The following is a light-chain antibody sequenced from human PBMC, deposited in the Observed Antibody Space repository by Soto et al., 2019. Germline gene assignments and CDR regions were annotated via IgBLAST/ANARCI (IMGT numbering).Light chain of an antibody. CDR2: EVN. CDR3: SSYAASSNV. J-gene: IGLJ1*01. CDR1: SSDVGGYNY. V-gene: IGLV2-8*01. Sequence: QSVLTQPPSASGSPGQSVAMSCTGTSSDVGGYNYVSWYQQHPGKAPKLMIYEVNKRPSGVPDRFSGSKSGNTDSLTVSGLQAEDEADYYCSSYAASSNVFGPGTKVTV.